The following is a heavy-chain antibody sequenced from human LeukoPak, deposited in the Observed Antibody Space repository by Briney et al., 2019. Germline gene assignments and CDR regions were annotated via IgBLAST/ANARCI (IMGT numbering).Heavy chain of an antibody. D-gene: IGHD3-22*01. CDR3: ARCYYDSSGYYFFDY. J-gene: IGHJ4*02. V-gene: IGHV4-31*03. CDR1: GGSISSGGYY. CDR2: IYHSGNT. Sequence: SETLSLTCTVSGGSISSGGYYLSWIRQHPGKGLEWIGFIYHSGNTYYNPSLTSRVTISVDTSKNQFSLHLNSVTAADMAVYYCARCYYDSSGYYFFDYWGQGTLVTISS.